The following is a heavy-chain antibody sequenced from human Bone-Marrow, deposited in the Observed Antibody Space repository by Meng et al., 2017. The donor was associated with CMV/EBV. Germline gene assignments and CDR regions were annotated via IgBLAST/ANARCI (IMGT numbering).Heavy chain of an antibody. D-gene: IGHD1-26*01. CDR3: ARGGGRYSGDY. CDR2: ISSGSNTI. J-gene: IGHJ4*02. Sequence: GGSLRLSCAASGFTFSSYSMNWVRQAPGKGLEWVSYISSGSNTIYYADSVKGRFTVSRDNAKNSLYLQMNSLRVEDTAVYYCARGGGRYSGDYWGQGTLVTVSS. V-gene: IGHV3-48*04. CDR1: GFTFSSYS.